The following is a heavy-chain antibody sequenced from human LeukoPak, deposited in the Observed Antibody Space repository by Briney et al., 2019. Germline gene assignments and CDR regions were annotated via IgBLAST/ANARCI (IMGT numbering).Heavy chain of an antibody. V-gene: IGHV4-34*01. CDR3: ARGLRGSNWFDP. J-gene: IGHJ5*02. CDR1: GGSFSGYY. CDR2: INHSGST. Sequence: SETLSLTWAVYGGSFSGYYWSWIRQPPGKGLEWIGEINHSGSTNYNPSLKSRVTISVDTSKNQFSLKLSTVTAADTAVYYCARGLRGSNWFDPWGQGTLVTVSS.